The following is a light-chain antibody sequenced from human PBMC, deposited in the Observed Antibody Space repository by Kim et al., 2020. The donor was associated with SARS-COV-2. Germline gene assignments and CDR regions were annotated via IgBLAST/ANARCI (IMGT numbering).Light chain of an antibody. CDR2: GKN. Sequence: VPLARTVRITCQGNSLRSYYATWYQQKPGQAPILVIYGKNNRPSGIPDRFSGSSSGNTASLTITGTQAGDEADYYCNSRDSNDNVVFGGGTQLTVL. CDR1: SLRSYY. J-gene: IGLJ2*01. V-gene: IGLV3-19*01. CDR3: NSRDSNDNVV.